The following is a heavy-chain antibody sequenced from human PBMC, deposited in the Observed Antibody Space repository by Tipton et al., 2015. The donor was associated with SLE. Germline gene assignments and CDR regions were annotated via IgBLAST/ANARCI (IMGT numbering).Heavy chain of an antibody. CDR1: GGSISSSSYY. V-gene: IGHV4-39*07. J-gene: IGHJ4*02. CDR3: ARDGLLWFGESYYFDY. CDR2: IYYSGST. Sequence: LKLSCTVSGGSISSSSYYWGWIRQPPGKGLEWIGSIYYSGSTYYNPSLKSRVTISVDTSKNQFSLKLSSVTAADTAVYYCARDGLLWFGESYYFDYWGQGTLVTVSS. D-gene: IGHD3-10*01.